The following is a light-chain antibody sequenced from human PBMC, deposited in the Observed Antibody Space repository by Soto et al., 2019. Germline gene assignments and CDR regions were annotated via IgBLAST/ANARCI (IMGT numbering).Light chain of an antibody. CDR1: QGISGW. Sequence: MQMTQSPSSVSASVGDRVTITCRASQGISGWLAWYQQKPGKAPKLLIYATSTLQSGVPPRFSGSASGTDFTRTISSLQPEDFATYYCLQSNNFPPLTFGGGTKVEIK. CDR3: LQSNNFPPLT. J-gene: IGKJ4*01. V-gene: IGKV1-12*01. CDR2: ATS.